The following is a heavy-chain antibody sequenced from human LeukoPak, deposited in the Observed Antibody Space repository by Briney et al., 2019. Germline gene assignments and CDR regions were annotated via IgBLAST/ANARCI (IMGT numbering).Heavy chain of an antibody. CDR1: GLTFSSYG. D-gene: IGHD6-13*01. J-gene: IGHJ4*02. V-gene: IGHV3-30*02. CDR2: IRYDGSNK. CDR3: AKVCCSSSWHDY. Sequence: GGSLRLSCAASGLTFSSYGMHWVRQAPGKGLEWVAFIRYDGSNKYYADSVKGRFTISRDNSKNTLYLQMNSLRAEDTAVYYCAKVCCSSSWHDYWGQGTLVTVSS.